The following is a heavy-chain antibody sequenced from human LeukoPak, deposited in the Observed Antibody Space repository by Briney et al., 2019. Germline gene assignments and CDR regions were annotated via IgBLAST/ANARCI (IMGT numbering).Heavy chain of an antibody. CDR3: AKTVYYYDRTGFDY. Sequence: PGGSLRLSCAASGFTFSSYAMSWVRQAPGKGLEWVSAISGSGGSTYYADSVKGRFTISRDNSKNTLYLQMNSLRAKDTAVYYCAKTVYYYDRTGFDYWGQGTLVTVSS. CDR1: GFTFSSYA. V-gene: IGHV3-23*01. D-gene: IGHD3-22*01. CDR2: ISGSGGST. J-gene: IGHJ4*02.